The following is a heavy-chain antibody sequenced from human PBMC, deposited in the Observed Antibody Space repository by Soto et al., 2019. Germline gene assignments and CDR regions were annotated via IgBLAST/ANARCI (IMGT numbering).Heavy chain of an antibody. D-gene: IGHD3-22*01. J-gene: IGHJ6*02. CDR3: AREIGYDIYGMDV. V-gene: IGHV4-30-4*08. Sequence: QVQLQESGPGLVKPSQTLSLTCTVSGGSISSGDYYWSWIRQPPGKGLEWIGYIYSSGNTYYNPSLRSRVTISIDTSKSQFSLKLRSVTVADTAVYYCAREIGYDIYGMDVWGQGTTVTVSS. CDR1: GGSISSGDYY. CDR2: IYSSGNT.